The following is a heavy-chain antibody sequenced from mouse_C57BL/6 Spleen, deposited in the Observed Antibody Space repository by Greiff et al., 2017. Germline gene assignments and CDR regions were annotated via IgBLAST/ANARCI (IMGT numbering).Heavy chain of an antibody. CDR2: IDPNSGGT. J-gene: IGHJ4*01. D-gene: IGHD2-1*01. CDR1: GYTFTSYW. Sequence: QVQLQQPGAELVKPGASVKLSCKASGYTFTSYWMHWVKQRPGRGLEWIGRIDPNSGGTKYNEKFKSKATLTVDKPSSTAYMQLSSLTSEYSAVDYCARLSGNYAYAMDYWGQGTSVTVSS. V-gene: IGHV1-72*01. CDR3: ARLSGNYAYAMDY.